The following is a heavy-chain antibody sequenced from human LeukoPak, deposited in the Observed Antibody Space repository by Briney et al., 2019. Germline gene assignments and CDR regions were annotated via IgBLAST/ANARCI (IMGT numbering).Heavy chain of an antibody. V-gene: IGHV3-11*05. CDR3: ARGTYYYFDY. CDR2: IRTSNSDT. D-gene: IGHD3-10*01. J-gene: IGHJ4*02. CDR1: GFTFSNSW. Sequence: GGSLRLSCAASGFTFSNSWMSWLRQAPGKGLEWLSYIRTSNSDTNYADSVKGRFTISRDNAKNSLYLQMNSLRAEDTAVYYCARGTYYYFDYWGQGTLVTVCS.